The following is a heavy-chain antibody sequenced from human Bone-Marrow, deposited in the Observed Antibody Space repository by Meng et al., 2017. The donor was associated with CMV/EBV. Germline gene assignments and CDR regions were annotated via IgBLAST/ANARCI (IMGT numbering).Heavy chain of an antibody. V-gene: IGHV4-34*01. CDR2: INHSGST. J-gene: IGHJ4*02. CDR1: GGSFSGYY. D-gene: IGHD2-2*01. Sequence: QVQPQQWGAGLLKPSETLSLTCAGYGGSFSGYYGSWIRQPPGKGLEWIGEINHSGSTNYNPSLKSRVTISVDTSKNQFSLKLSSVTAADTAVYYCTGYQLLGSISYFDYWGQGTLVTVSS. CDR3: TGYQLLGSISYFDY.